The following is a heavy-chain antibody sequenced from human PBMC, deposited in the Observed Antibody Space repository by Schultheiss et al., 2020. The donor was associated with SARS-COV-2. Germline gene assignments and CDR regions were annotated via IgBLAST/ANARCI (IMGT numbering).Heavy chain of an antibody. J-gene: IGHJ4*02. D-gene: IGHD4-17*01. CDR2: IKQDGSEN. Sequence: GGFLRLSCAASGFIFSSYAMHWVRQAPGKGLEWVANIKQDGSENYYVDSVKGRFTISRDNSKNTLYLQMNSLRAEDTAVYYCARDSTAYGDYGPLDYWGQGTLVTVSS. CDR3: ARDSTAYGDYGPLDY. CDR1: GFIFSSYA. V-gene: IGHV3-7*03.